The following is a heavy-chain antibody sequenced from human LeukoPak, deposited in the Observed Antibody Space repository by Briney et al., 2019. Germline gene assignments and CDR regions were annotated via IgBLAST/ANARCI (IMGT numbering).Heavy chain of an antibody. D-gene: IGHD6-25*01. CDR1: GFTFSSYD. CDR2: ISGSGGST. V-gene: IGHV3-23*01. CDR3: AKDLRAAAFDY. J-gene: IGHJ4*02. Sequence: GGSLRLSCAVSGFTFSSYDMSWVRQDPGKGQEWVSVISGSGGSTYYADSVKGRFTISRDNSKNTLYLQMNSLRAEDTAVYYCAKDLRAAAFDYWGQGTLVTVSS.